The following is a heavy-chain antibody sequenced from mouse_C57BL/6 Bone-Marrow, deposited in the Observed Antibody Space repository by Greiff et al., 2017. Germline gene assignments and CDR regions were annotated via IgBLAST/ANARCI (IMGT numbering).Heavy chain of an antibody. V-gene: IGHV1-58*01. J-gene: IGHJ3*01. D-gene: IGHD2-3*01. CDR2: IYIGNGYT. CDR3: ARDDGYPWPWFAY. CDR1: GYTFTSYG. Sequence: EVQLLQSGAELVRPGSSVKMSCKTSGYTFTSYGINWVKQRPGQGLEWIGYIYIGNGYTAYNEKFKGKATLTSDTSSSTAYLQLSCLTSEISAIYFCARDDGYPWPWFAYWGQGTLVTVSA.